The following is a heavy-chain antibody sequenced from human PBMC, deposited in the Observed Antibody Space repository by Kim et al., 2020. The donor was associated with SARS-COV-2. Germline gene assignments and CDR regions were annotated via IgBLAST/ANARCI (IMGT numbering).Heavy chain of an antibody. J-gene: IGHJ3*02. Sequence: GGSLRLSCTVSGFTFTRYWMSWVRQAPGKGLEWVAPIREDGGETYYGDSVKGRFTISRDNAKNSLYLQMNSLRAEDTAVYHCVRDGYSGYDRAFDICGRGTMVFVSS. V-gene: IGHV3-7*03. CDR2: IREDGGET. CDR1: GFTFTRYW. CDR3: VRDGYSGYDRAFDI. D-gene: IGHD5-12*01.